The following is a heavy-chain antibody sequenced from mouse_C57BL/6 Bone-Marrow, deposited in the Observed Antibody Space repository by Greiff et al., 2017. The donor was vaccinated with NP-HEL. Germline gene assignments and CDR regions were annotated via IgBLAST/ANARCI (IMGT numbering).Heavy chain of an antibody. J-gene: IGHJ2*01. CDR2: IYPGSGST. CDR1: GYTFTSYW. Sequence: VQLQQSGAELVKPGASVKMSCKASGYTFTSYWITWVKQRPGQGLAWIGDIYPGSGSTTYNEKFKSKATLTVDTSSSTAYMQLSSLTSEDSAVYYCAREGYYGNCIYWGQGTTLTVSS. D-gene: IGHD2-1*01. V-gene: IGHV1-55*01. CDR3: AREGYYGNCIY.